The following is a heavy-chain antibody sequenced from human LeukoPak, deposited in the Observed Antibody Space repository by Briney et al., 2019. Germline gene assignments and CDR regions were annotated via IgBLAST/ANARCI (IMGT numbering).Heavy chain of an antibody. CDR1: GFNFSNYW. Sequence: GGSLRLSCAASGFNFSNYWMSWVRQAPGKGLEWVANIKQDGSERYYVDSVKGRFTISRDNAKNSLYLQMNSLRAEDTAVYYCARVYGDYGGYYYYMDVWGKGTTVTVSS. D-gene: IGHD4-17*01. CDR3: ARVYGDYGGYYYYMDV. CDR2: IKQDGSER. J-gene: IGHJ6*03. V-gene: IGHV3-7*03.